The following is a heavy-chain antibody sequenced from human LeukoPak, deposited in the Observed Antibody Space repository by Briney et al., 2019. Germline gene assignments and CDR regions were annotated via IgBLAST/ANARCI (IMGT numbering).Heavy chain of an antibody. Sequence: GGSLRLSCAASGFTFSSYGMHWVRQAPGKGLEWVAVISYDGSNKYYADSVKGRFTISRDNAKNSLYLQMNSLRAEDTAVYYCARDHSSSSFPRDAFDIWGQGTMVTVSS. CDR2: ISYDGSNK. V-gene: IGHV3-30*03. J-gene: IGHJ3*02. D-gene: IGHD6-6*01. CDR3: ARDHSSSSFPRDAFDI. CDR1: GFTFSSYG.